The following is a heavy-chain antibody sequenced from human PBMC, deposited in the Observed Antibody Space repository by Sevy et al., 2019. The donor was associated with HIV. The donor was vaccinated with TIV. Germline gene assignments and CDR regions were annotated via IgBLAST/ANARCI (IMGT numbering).Heavy chain of an antibody. CDR3: ARDLTRYSSSWYMGY. CDR1: GFTFSSYS. Sequence: GGSLRLSCAASGFTFSSYSMNWVRQAPGKGLEWVSYISSSSSYIYYADSVKGRFTISRDNAKNSLYLQMNSLRAEDTAVYYCARDLTRYSSSWYMGYWGQGTLVTVSS. V-gene: IGHV3-21*01. J-gene: IGHJ4*02. CDR2: ISSSSSYI. D-gene: IGHD6-13*01.